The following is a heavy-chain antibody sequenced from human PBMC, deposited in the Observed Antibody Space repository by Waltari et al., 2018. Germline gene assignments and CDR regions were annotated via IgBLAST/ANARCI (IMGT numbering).Heavy chain of an antibody. J-gene: IGHJ6*02. CDR2: IIPILGIA. D-gene: IGHD1-7*01. V-gene: IGHV1-69*02. Sequence: QVQLVQSGAEVKKPGSSVMVSCKASGGTFSSYTISWVRQAPGQGLEWMGRIIPILGIANYAQKFQGRVTITADKSTSTAYMELSSLRSEDTAVYYCARNTELHYYYYGMDVWGQGTTVTVSS. CDR1: GGTFSSYT. CDR3: ARNTELHYYYYGMDV.